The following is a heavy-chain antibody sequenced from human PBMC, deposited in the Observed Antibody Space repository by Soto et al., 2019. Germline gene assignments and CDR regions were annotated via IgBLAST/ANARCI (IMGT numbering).Heavy chain of an antibody. Sequence: SGPTLVNPTQTLTLTCTFSGFSLSPSGVGVGWIRQPPGKALEWLALIYWDDDKHYSRSLKSSLTITKDTSKNQVVLTRTNMDPVDTATYYCAHRRLGSWARVFDYWGQGTLVTVSS. CDR3: AHRRLGSWARVFDY. J-gene: IGHJ4*02. CDR1: GFSLSPSGVG. CDR2: IYWDDDK. D-gene: IGHD6-13*01. V-gene: IGHV2-5*02.